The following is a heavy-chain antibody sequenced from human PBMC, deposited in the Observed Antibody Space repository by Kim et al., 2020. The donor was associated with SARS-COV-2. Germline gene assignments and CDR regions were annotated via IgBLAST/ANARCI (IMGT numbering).Heavy chain of an antibody. V-gene: IGHV3-30*09. J-gene: IGHJ4*02. D-gene: IGHD1-20*01. Sequence: YADSVKGRFAISRDNSKNRLYLQMNSLRAEDTAVYFCAADTITGLRGVFDYWGQGALVTVSS. CDR3: AADTITGLRGVFDY.